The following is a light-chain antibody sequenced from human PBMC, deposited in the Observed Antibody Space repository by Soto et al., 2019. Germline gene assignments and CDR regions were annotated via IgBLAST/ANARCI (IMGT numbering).Light chain of an antibody. V-gene: IGLV2-14*03. Sequence: QSALTQPASVSGSPGQSIAISCIGTSSDVGAYDYVSWYQQHPDKAPKLIIYEVAYRPSGVSDRFSGSKSVNTATLTISGLQAEDEADYYCSSHTSSTTRVFGNGTKVTVL. CDR1: SSDVGAYDY. CDR2: EVA. J-gene: IGLJ1*01. CDR3: SSHTSSTTRV.